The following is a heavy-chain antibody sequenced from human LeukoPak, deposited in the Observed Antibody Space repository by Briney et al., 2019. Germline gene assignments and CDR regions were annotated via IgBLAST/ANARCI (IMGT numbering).Heavy chain of an antibody. D-gene: IGHD1-1*01. Sequence: ASVKDSCKASGYTFTSYYMHWVRQAPGQGLEWMGIINPSGGSTSYAQKFQGRVTMTRDTSTSTVYMELSSLRSEDTAVYYCASGATRLLMDYWGQGTLVTVSS. CDR1: GYTFTSYY. CDR3: ASGATRLLMDY. J-gene: IGHJ4*02. V-gene: IGHV1-46*01. CDR2: INPSGGST.